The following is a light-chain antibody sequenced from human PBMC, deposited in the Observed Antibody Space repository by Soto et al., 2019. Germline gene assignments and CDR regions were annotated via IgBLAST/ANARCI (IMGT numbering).Light chain of an antibody. CDR2: GAS. J-gene: IGKJ4*01. CDR1: QSVSNN. V-gene: IGKV3-15*01. Sequence: EIVLTQSPGTLSLSPGERATLSCRASQSVSNNYLAWYQQNPGQAPRLLIYGASTRATGIPARFSGSGSGTEFTLTISSLQSEDFAVYYCQQYNNWPLTFGGGTNVDI. CDR3: QQYNNWPLT.